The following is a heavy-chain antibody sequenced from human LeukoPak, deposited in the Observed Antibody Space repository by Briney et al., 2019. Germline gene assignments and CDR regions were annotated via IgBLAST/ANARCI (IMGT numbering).Heavy chain of an antibody. CDR1: GFTFSSYG. Sequence: GGSLRLSCTASGFTFSSYGMHWVRQAPGKGLEWVAFIRYDGSNKYYADSVKGRFTISRDNSKNTLYLQMNSLRAEDTAVYYCAKSGFDDLSFDYWGQGTLVTVSS. V-gene: IGHV3-30*02. D-gene: IGHD3-9*01. CDR3: AKSGFDDLSFDY. CDR2: IRYDGSNK. J-gene: IGHJ4*02.